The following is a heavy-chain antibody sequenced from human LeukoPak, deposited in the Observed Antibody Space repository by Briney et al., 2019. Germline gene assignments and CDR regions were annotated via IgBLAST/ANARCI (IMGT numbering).Heavy chain of an antibody. V-gene: IGHV4-4*07. Sequence: SETLSLTCTVSGDSISSYYWSWIRQPAGKGREWIGRIYTSGSTNYNPSLKSRVTMSVDTSKNQFSLKLSSVTAAHTAVYYCATYYYDSSGYRYDYWGQGTLVTVSS. CDR2: IYTSGST. J-gene: IGHJ4*02. CDR3: ATYYYDSSGYRYDY. D-gene: IGHD3-22*01. CDR1: GDSISSYY.